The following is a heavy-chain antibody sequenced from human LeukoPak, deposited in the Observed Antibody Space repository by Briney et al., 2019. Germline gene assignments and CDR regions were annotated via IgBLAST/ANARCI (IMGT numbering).Heavy chain of an antibody. V-gene: IGHV4-39*01. Sequence: SETLSLTCTVSGDSISTSNSYWGWIRQPPGKGLEWIGSIYYSVSTYYNPSLKSRVTISIDASKNQFSLKLSSVTAADTAVYYCARTPTVVRPWFDPWGQGTLVTVSS. D-gene: IGHD4-23*01. CDR3: ARTPTVVRPWFDP. CDR2: IYYSVST. CDR1: GDSISTSNSY. J-gene: IGHJ5*02.